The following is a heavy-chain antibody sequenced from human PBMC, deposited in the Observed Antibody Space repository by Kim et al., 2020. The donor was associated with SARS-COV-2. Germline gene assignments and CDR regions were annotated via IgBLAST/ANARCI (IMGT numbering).Heavy chain of an antibody. CDR3: ARGRGRAVAGSLWY. CDR1: GFTFSSYV. J-gene: IGHJ4*02. Sequence: GGSLRLSCAASGFTFSSYVMHWVRQAPGKGLEWVAVISYDGSNKYYADSVKGRFTISRDNSKNTLYLQMNSLRAEDTAVYYCARGRGRAVAGSLWYWGQGTLVTVSS. CDR2: ISYDGSNK. V-gene: IGHV3-30*04. D-gene: IGHD6-19*01.